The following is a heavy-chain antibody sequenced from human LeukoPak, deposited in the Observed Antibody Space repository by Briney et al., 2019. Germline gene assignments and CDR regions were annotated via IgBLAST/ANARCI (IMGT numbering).Heavy chain of an antibody. CDR1: GYTLTELS. J-gene: IGHJ5*02. CDR3: ATVWQYNWNYRWFDP. CDR2: FDPEDGET. V-gene: IGHV1-24*01. Sequence: EASVKVSCKVSGYTLTELSMHWVRQAPGKGLEWMGGFDPEDGETIYAQKFQGRVTMTEDTSTDTAYMELSSLRSEDTAVYYCATVWQYNWNYRWFDPWGQGTLVTVSS. D-gene: IGHD1-7*01.